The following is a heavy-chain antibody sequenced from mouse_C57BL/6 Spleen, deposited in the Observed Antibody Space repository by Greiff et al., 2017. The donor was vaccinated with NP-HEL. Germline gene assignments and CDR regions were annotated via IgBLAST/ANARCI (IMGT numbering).Heavy chain of an antibody. CDR1: GYSITSGYY. J-gene: IGHJ4*01. V-gene: IGHV3-6*01. CDR3: ARDLDWDYAMDY. CDR2: ISYDGSN. Sequence: EVKLQESGPGLVKPSQSLSLTCSVTGYSITSGYYWNWIRQFPGNKLEWMGYISYDGSNNYNPSLKNRISITRDTSKNQFFLKLNSVTTEDTATYYCARDLDWDYAMDYWGQGTSVTVSS. D-gene: IGHD4-1*01.